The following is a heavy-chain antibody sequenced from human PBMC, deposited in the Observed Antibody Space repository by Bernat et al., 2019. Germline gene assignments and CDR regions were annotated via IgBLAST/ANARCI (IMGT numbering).Heavy chain of an antibody. D-gene: IGHD2-2*01. Sequence: QVQLQQWGAGLLKPSETLSLTCAVYGGSFSGYYWSWIRQPPGKGLEWIGEINHSGSTNYNPSLKSRVTISVDTSKNQFSLKLSSVTAADTAVYYCARAAIVVVPAAMRLLYWFDPWGQGTLVTVS. J-gene: IGHJ5*02. CDR2: INHSGST. CDR1: GGSFSGYY. CDR3: ARAAIVVVPAAMRLLYWFDP. V-gene: IGHV4-34*01.